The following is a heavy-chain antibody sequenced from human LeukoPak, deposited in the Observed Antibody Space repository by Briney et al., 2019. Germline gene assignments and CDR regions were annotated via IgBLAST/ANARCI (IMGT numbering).Heavy chain of an antibody. CDR1: GFPFSIYG. D-gene: IGHD7-27*01. CDR3: ARDLSRNWGSSSDY. Sequence: GGSLRLSCSVSGFPFSIYGMHWVRQAPGKGLEGVAFIRYDGSDKYYADSVKGRFTISRDNSKNTLYLQMNSLRPEDTAVYYCARDLSRNWGSSSDYWGQGTLVTVSS. V-gene: IGHV3-30*02. J-gene: IGHJ4*02. CDR2: IRYDGSDK.